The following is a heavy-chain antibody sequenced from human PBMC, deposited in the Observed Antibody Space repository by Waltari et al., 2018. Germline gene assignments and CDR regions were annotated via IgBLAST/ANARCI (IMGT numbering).Heavy chain of an antibody. CDR2: ISSNGNYG. J-gene: IGHJ6*02. D-gene: IGHD6-13*01. V-gene: IGHV3-74*01. CDR3: ARAFVNIAARGMDA. CDR1: GFTFNGSW. Sequence: EVLLVESGGGLVQPGGSLRLSCAASGFTFNGSWMYWVRHAPGKGLVWVSTISSNGNYGTYADSVRGRFTISRDNAKNTLYLQMNSLTAEDTAVYYCARAFVNIAARGMDAWGQGTAVTVSS.